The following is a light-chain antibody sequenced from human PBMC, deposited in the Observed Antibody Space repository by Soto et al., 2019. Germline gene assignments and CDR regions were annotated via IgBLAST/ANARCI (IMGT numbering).Light chain of an antibody. CDR1: SGSIANNY. CDR3: QSYDNSNVV. Sequence: NFMLTQPHSVLESPGKTVTISCTRSSGSIANNYVQWYQQRPGSAPTTVIYEDNQRPSGVADRFSGSIDSSSNSASLTISGLKTEDEADYYCQSYDNSNVVFGGGTKLTVL. V-gene: IGLV6-57*04. CDR2: EDN. J-gene: IGLJ3*02.